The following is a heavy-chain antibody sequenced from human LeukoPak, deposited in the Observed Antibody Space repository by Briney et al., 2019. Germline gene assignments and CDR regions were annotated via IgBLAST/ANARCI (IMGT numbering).Heavy chain of an antibody. Sequence: ETLSLTCTVSGGSIRSYYWSWIRQPPGKGLEWIGYIYYNGNTNYNPSLKSRVTISVDTSKNQFALELSAATAADTAVYYCARVGGVDDGFDIWGQGTMVTVSS. CDR3: ARVGGVDDGFDI. CDR2: IYYNGNT. J-gene: IGHJ3*02. D-gene: IGHD3-16*01. CDR1: GGSIRSYY. V-gene: IGHV4-59*01.